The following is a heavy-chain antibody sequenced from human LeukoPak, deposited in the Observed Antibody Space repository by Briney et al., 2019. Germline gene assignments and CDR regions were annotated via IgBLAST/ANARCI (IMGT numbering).Heavy chain of an antibody. CDR1: GGSMNNDY. CDR3: ARDPFD. J-gene: IGHJ4*02. V-gene: IGHV4-59*01. CDR2: RSYGGTT. Sequence: SETLSLTCTVSGGSMNNDYWSWVRQPPGKGLEWIGYRSYGGTTKYNPSFKSRVTISVDTSKNLFSLKLTSVTAADTAVYYCARDPFDWGQGTLVIVSS.